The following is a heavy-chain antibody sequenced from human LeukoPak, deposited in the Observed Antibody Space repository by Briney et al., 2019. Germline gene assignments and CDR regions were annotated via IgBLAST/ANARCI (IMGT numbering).Heavy chain of an antibody. D-gene: IGHD6-19*01. J-gene: IGHJ4*02. Sequence: GGSLRLSCVVSGFTFDDYAMHWVRQAPGKGLEWVSLISWDGGSTYYADSVKGRFTISRDNSKNSLYLQMNSLRAEDTALYYCAKGPYSSGWDFLDYWGQGTLVTVSS. V-gene: IGHV3-43D*03. CDR1: GFTFDDYA. CDR3: AKGPYSSGWDFLDY. CDR2: ISWDGGST.